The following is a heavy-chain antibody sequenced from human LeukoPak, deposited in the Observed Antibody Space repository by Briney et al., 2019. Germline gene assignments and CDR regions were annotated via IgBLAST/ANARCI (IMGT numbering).Heavy chain of an antibody. D-gene: IGHD6-19*01. J-gene: IGHJ4*02. V-gene: IGHV3-30-3*01. CDR1: GFTIGTYS. CDR3: AKDHRWLVDY. Sequence: GGSLRLSCAASGFTIGTYSMHWVRQAPGKGLKWVAIISSAGTIINYADSVKGRFSISRDNSKNTLYLQMDSLRVEDTAVYYCAKDHRWLVDYWGQGSLVTVSS. CDR2: ISSAGTII.